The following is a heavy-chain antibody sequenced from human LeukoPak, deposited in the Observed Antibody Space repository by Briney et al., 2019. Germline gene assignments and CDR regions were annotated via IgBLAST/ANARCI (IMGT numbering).Heavy chain of an antibody. Sequence: SETLSLTCAVYGGSFSGYYWSWIRRPPGKGLEWIGEINHSGSTNYNPSLKSRVTISVDTSKNQSSLKLSSVTAADTAVYYCARGLGYWGQGTLVTVSS. CDR3: ARGLGY. CDR1: GGSFSGYY. J-gene: IGHJ4*02. CDR2: INHSGST. V-gene: IGHV4-34*01.